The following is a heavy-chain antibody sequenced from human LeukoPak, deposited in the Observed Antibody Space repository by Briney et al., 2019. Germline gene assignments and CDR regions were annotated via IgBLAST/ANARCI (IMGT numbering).Heavy chain of an antibody. CDR1: GFTFSSYS. Sequence: GGSLRLSCAASGFTFSSYSMNWVRQAPGKGLVWVSHINSDGRIINYADSVKGRFTISRDSAKNTLYLQMNSLRVEDTAVYYCARGRGWYFDLWGRGTLVTVSS. V-gene: IGHV3-74*01. CDR2: INSDGRII. J-gene: IGHJ2*01. CDR3: ARGRGWYFDL. D-gene: IGHD3-10*01.